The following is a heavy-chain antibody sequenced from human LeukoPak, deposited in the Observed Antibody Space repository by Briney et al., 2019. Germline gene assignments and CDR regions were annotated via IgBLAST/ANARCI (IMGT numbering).Heavy chain of an antibody. V-gene: IGHV3-23*01. J-gene: IGHJ4*02. CDR3: AKVRYPITMIVVENFDY. D-gene: IGHD3-22*01. CDR1: GFTFSSYA. CDR2: ISGSGGST. Sequence: GGSLRLSCAASGFTFSSYAMSWVRQAPGKGLEWVSAISGSGGSTYYADSVKGRFTISRDNSKNTLYLQMNSLRAEDTAVYYCAKVRYPITMIVVENFDYWGQGTLVTVSS.